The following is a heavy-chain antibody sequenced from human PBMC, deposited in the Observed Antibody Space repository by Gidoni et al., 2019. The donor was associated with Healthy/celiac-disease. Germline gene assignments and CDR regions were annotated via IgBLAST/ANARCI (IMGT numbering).Heavy chain of an antibody. CDR3: AKEGPAEQWLPNDEYGMDV. CDR1: GFTFSSYG. J-gene: IGHJ6*02. Sequence: QVQLVESGGGVVQPGRSLRLSCAASGFTFSSYGMHWVRQAPGKGLGCVSFIRYDGSNKYYADSVKGRFTISRDNSKNTLYLQMNSLRAEDTAVYYCAKEGPAEQWLPNDEYGMDVWGQGTTVTVSS. V-gene: IGHV3-30*02. CDR2: IRYDGSNK. D-gene: IGHD6-19*01.